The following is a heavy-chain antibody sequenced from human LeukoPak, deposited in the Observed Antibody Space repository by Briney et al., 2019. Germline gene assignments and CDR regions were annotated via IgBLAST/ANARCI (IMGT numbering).Heavy chain of an antibody. CDR3: ARHGLRYFDWLLYINWFDP. CDR1: GGSISSSSYY. J-gene: IGHJ5*02. D-gene: IGHD3-9*01. V-gene: IGHV4-39*01. CDR2: IYYSGST. Sequence: SETLSLTCTVSGGSISSSSYYWGWIRQPPGKGLEWIGSIYYSGSTYYNPSLKSRVTISVDTSKNQFSLKLSSVTAADTAVYYCARHGLRYFDWLLYINWFDPWGQGTLVIVSS.